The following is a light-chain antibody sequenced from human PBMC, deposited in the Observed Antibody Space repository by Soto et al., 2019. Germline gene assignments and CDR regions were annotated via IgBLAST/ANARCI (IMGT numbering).Light chain of an antibody. J-gene: IGLJ2*01. V-gene: IGLV2-14*03. CDR3: TSWTTSTTMI. Sequence: QSALTQPASVSGSPGQSITISCTGTRSDIGAYNFVSGYQQHPGEVPKLMLYDVNVRPSGVSNRFSGSKSGNTASLTISGLQDEDEADYYCTSWTTSTTMIFGGGTKLTVL. CDR1: RSDIGAYNF. CDR2: DVN.